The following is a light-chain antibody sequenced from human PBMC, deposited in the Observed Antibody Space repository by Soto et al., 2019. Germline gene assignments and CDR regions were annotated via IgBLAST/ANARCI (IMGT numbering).Light chain of an antibody. V-gene: IGKV3-20*01. J-gene: IGKJ1*01. CDR3: QQYEAVVT. CDR1: QTLTNNY. CDR2: GAS. Sequence: SQSPGTLSLTQGERATLSCRATQTLTNNYFAWYQQKPGRALRLLIEGASTRATGIPDRFSGSGSGTDFTLTISRLEPEDVAVYYCQQYEAVVTFGQGTKVDI.